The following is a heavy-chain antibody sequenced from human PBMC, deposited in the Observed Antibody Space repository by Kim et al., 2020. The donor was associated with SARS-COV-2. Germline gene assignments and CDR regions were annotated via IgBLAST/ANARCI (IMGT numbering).Heavy chain of an antibody. J-gene: IGHJ3*02. D-gene: IGHD6-19*01. Sequence: RFTISRDNAKNALYLQMNSLRAEDTAVYYCARVAGIAVAGTETPGSAFDIWGQGTMVTVSS. V-gene: IGHV3-74*01. CDR3: ARVAGIAVAGTETPGSAFDI.